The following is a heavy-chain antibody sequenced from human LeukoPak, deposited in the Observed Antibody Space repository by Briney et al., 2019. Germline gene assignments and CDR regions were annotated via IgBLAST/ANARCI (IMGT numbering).Heavy chain of an antibody. Sequence: ASVKVSCKASGGTFSSYAISWVRQAPGQGLEWMGGIIPIFGTANYAQKFQGRVTITADESTSTAYMELRSLRSDDTAVYYCARVGVINYYGMDVWGQGTTVTVSS. CDR3: ARVGVINYYGMDV. CDR1: GGTFSSYA. J-gene: IGHJ6*02. D-gene: IGHD3-22*01. V-gene: IGHV1-69*13. CDR2: IIPIFGTA.